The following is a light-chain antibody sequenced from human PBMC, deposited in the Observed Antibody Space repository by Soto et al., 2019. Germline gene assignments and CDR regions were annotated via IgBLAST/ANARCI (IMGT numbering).Light chain of an antibody. CDR1: NIGSNS. Sequence: SYDLTQPPSASVPPRQTASVTCGGNNIGSNSVHWYQHKPGQAPVLVVDDDSDPPAGITERFSGCNSGNTATLTISRVEGGDEADYFCHVWDSSSEHVFGTGTKVTV. J-gene: IGLJ1*01. V-gene: IGLV3-21*02. CDR3: HVWDSSSEHV. CDR2: DDS.